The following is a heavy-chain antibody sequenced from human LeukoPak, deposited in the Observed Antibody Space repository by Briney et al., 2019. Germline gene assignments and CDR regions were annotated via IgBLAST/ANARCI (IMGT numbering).Heavy chain of an antibody. V-gene: IGHV3-48*01. J-gene: IGHJ6*03. CDR2: ISSSSNI. CDR3: ARGPHETTIFEETMDV. D-gene: IGHD3-3*01. CDR1: GFTLSSYS. Sequence: GGSLRLSCAASGFTLSSYSMNWVRQAPGKGLEWVSYISSSSNIYKADSVKGRFTISRDNAKNSLYLQMNSLRAEDTAVYYCARGPHETTIFEETMDVWGKGTAVTVSS.